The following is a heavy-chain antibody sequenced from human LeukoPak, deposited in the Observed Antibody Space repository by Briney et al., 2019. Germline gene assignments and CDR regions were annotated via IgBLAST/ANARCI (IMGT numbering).Heavy chain of an antibody. CDR3: ARLGSSWFDP. D-gene: IGHD6-13*01. CDR2: IYYSGST. J-gene: IGHJ5*02. V-gene: IGHV4-39*01. Sequence: SETLSLTCTVSGGSISSSNYYWGWIRQPPGKVLEWIGTIYYSGSTYYNPSLNSRVTMSVDTSKNQFSLKLGSVTAPDTAVYYCARLGSSWFDPWGQGTLVTVSS. CDR1: GGSISSSNYY.